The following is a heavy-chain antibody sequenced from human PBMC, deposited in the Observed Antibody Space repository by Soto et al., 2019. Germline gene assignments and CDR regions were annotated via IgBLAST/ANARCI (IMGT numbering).Heavy chain of an antibody. V-gene: IGHV5-51*01. D-gene: IGHD6-13*01. CDR1: GYSFTSYW. J-gene: IGHJ6*02. Sequence: GESLKISCKGSGYSFTSYWIGWVRQMPGKGLEWMGIIYPGDSDTRYSPSFQGQVTISADKSISTAYLQWSSLKASDTAMYYCPSPAHSSTYYYDMDVWGQGTTVTVSS. CDR3: PSPAHSSTYYYDMDV. CDR2: IYPGDSDT.